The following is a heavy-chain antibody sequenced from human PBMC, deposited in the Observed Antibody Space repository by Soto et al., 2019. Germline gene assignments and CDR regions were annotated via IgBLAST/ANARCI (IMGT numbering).Heavy chain of an antibody. CDR2: MNPNSGNT. CDR1: GYTFTSYD. D-gene: IGHD3-3*01. CDR3: ARGQGRGTFFGVVIPVGFDP. J-gene: IGHJ5*02. V-gene: IGHV1-8*01. Sequence: ASVKVSFNASGYTFTSYDINWFRQATGQVLECMGWMNPNSGNTGYAQKFQGRVTMTRNTSISTAYLELSSLRSEDTAVYYCARGQGRGTFFGVVIPVGFDPWGQGTLVTVSS.